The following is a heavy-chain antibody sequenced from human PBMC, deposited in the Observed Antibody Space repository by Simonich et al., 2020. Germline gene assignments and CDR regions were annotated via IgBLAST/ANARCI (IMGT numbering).Heavy chain of an antibody. V-gene: IGHV3-23*01. CDR2: ISGSGGST. J-gene: IGHJ4*02. CDR3: ARATRIAAAGYFDY. Sequence: APGKGLELVSAISGSGGSTYYADSVKGRFTISRDNSKNTLYLQMNSLRAEDTAVYYCARATRIAAAGYFDYWGQGTLVTVSS. D-gene: IGHD6-13*01.